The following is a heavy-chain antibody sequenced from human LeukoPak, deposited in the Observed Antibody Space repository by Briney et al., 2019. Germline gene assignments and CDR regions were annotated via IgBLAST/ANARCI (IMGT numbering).Heavy chain of an antibody. CDR1: GDSVSSNRAA. CDR2: TYYRSKWYT. D-gene: IGHD6-19*01. Sequence: SQTLSLTCAISGDSVSSNRAAWYWNRQSPSRGLEWLGRTYYRSKWYTDYAVSLKSRITIDSDTSKNQLSLQLTSVTPEDTAVYYCAGAGYSSGRIQHWGQGTLVTVSS. J-gene: IGHJ1*01. CDR3: AGAGYSSGRIQH. V-gene: IGHV6-1*01.